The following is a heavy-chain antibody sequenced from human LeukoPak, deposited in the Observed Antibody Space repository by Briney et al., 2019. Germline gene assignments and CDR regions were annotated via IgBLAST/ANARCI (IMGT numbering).Heavy chain of an antibody. D-gene: IGHD1/OR15-1a*01. CDR2: ISYDGTNK. V-gene: IGHV3-30-3*01. CDR3: ARAPTRDIAAFDI. Sequence: GGSLRLSCAASGFTFSSSAMPWVRQAPGKGLEWVAVISYDGTNKYYADSVKGRFTISRDNSKNTLYLQMNSLRAEDTAVYYCARAPTRDIAAFDIWGQGTMVTVSS. J-gene: IGHJ3*02. CDR1: GFTFSSSA.